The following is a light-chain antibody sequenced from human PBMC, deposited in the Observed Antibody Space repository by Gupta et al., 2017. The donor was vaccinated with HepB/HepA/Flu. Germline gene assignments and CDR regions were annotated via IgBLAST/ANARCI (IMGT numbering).Light chain of an antibody. CDR3: GMWDRTLSVMV. V-gene: IGLV1-51*01. Sequence: QSVLTQPPSVSAAPGQKVTISCFGRNYVSWYKRVPGAAPKLLISDKFKRPSGIPDPIADSNSGTSATLVITGVQPADDADYYCGMWDRTLSVMVFGGGTKLTVL. J-gene: IGLJ2*01. CDR1: GRNY. CDR2: DKF.